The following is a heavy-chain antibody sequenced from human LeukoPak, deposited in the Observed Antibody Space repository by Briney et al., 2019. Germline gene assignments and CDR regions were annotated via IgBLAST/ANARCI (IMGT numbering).Heavy chain of an antibody. D-gene: IGHD2-2*01. Sequence: ASVTVSCKASGGTFSSYAISWVRQAPGQGLEWMGWINPNSGGTNYAQKFQGRVTMTRDTSISTAYMELSRLRSDDTAVYYCARDAPEVVPAATTYDYWGQGTLVTVSS. CDR2: INPNSGGT. CDR3: ARDAPEVVPAATTYDY. J-gene: IGHJ4*02. V-gene: IGHV1-2*02. CDR1: GGTFSSYA.